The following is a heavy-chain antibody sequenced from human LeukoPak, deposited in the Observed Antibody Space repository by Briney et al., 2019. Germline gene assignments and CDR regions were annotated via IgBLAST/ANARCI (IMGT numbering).Heavy chain of an antibody. CDR3: ARDMTMWDNWNYGPAFDI. J-gene: IGHJ3*02. D-gene: IGHD1-7*01. V-gene: IGHV1-69*05. CDR2: IIPIFGTA. CDR1: GGTFSSYA. Sequence: SVKVSCKASGGTFSSYAISWVRQAPGQGLEWMGRIIPIFGTANYAQKFQGRVTITTDESTSTAYMELSSLSSEDTAVYYCARDMTMWDNWNYGPAFDIWGQGTMVTVSS.